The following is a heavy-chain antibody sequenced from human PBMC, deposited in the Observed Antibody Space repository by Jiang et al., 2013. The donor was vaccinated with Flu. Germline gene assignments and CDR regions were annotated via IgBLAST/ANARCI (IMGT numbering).Heavy chain of an antibody. CDR2: ISWNSGSI. V-gene: IGHV3-9*01. D-gene: IGHD3-10*01. J-gene: IGHJ4*02. Sequence: SGGGLVQPGRSLRLSCAASGFTFDDYAMHWVRQAPGKGLEWVSGISWNSGSIGYADSVKGRFTISRDNAKNSLYLQMNSLRAEDTALYYCAKEGGGTESLPVSAFDYWGQGTLVTVSS. CDR3: AKEGGGTESLPVSAFDY. CDR1: GFTFDDYA.